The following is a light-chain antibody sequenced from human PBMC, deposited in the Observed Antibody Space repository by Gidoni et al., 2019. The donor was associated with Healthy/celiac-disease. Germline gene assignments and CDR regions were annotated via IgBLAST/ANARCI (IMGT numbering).Light chain of an antibody. Sequence: IQMTQSPSSLSASVGDRVTITCRASQSISSYLNWYQQKPGKAPKLLIYAASSLQCGVPSRFSGSGSGTDFTLTISSLQPEDFATYYCQQSYSTPRTFGQGTKVEIK. CDR2: AAS. CDR1: QSISSY. CDR3: QQSYSTPRT. J-gene: IGKJ1*01. V-gene: IGKV1-39*01.